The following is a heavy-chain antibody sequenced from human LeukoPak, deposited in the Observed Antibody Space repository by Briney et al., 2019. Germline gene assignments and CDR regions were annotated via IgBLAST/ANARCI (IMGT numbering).Heavy chain of an antibody. D-gene: IGHD3-10*01. V-gene: IGHV1-69*04. CDR2: IIPTLAIA. J-gene: IGHJ5*02. Sequence: SVKVSCKASGRTFSGYAISWVRQAPGQGLEWMGRIIPTLAIANYAQKFQGRVTITADKSTSTDYMELSSLRAEDTAVYYCARGGSYYGSGKDWFDPWGQGTLVTVSS. CDR1: GRTFSGYA. CDR3: ARGGSYYGSGKDWFDP.